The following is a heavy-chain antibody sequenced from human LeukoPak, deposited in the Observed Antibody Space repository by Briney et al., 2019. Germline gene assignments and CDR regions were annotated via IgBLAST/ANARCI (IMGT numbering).Heavy chain of an antibody. V-gene: IGHV3-7*01. J-gene: IGHJ4*02. CDR3: PRGVAATFDF. Sequence: GGSLRLSCAASGFTFSSYWMSWVRQAPGKGLEWVANIKQDGSEKYYVDSVKGRFTISRDNAKNALYLQMNSLRAGDTAVYYSPRGVAATFDFWPQRTLVTVSS. CDR1: GFTFSSYW. CDR2: IKQDGSEK. D-gene: IGHD2-15*01.